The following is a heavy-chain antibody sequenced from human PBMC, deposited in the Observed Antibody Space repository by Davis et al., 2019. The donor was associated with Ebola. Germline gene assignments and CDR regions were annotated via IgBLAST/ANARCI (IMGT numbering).Heavy chain of an antibody. CDR1: GYTFTGYY. CDR3: ARRGIVVVPAAASVGGYYYYYGMDV. Sequence: AASVKVSCKASGYTFTGYYMHWVRQAPGQGLEWMGWISAYNGNTNYAQKLQGRVTMTTDTSTSTAYMELRSLRSDDTAVYYCARRGIVVVPAAASVGGYYYYYGMDVWGQGTTVTVSS. J-gene: IGHJ6*02. D-gene: IGHD2-2*01. CDR2: ISAYNGNT. V-gene: IGHV1-18*04.